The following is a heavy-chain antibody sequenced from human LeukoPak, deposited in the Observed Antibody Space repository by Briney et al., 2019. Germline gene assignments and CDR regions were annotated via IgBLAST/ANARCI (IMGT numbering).Heavy chain of an antibody. V-gene: IGHV3-66*01. CDR1: GFTVSNNY. J-gene: IGHJ5*02. CDR2: FYSGGTT. Sequence: GGSLRLSCAASGFTVSNNYMSWVRQAPGKGLEWVSIFYSGGTTYYADSVMGRFTISRDISKNTLNLQMNSLRAKDTGVYYCARGRPSRFDPRGQGTLVTVSP. CDR3: ARGRPSRFDP.